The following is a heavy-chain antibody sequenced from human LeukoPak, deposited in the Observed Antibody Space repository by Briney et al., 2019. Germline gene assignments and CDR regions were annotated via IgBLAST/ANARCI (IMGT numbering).Heavy chain of an antibody. J-gene: IGHJ4*02. CDR1: GGSFSGYY. V-gene: IGHV4-34*01. CDR2: INHSGST. CDR3: ARRSPLSLEYCSGGSCYPRGPFDY. Sequence: SETLSLTCAVYGGSFSGYYWSWIRQPPGKGLEWIGEINHSGSTNYNPSLKSRVTISVDTSKNQFSLKLSSVTAADTAVYYCARRSPLSLEYCSGGSCYPRGPFDYWGQGTLVTVSS. D-gene: IGHD2-15*01.